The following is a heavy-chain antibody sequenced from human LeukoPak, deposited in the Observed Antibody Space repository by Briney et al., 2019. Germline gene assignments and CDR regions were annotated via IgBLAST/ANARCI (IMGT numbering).Heavy chain of an antibody. CDR3: ARELSGSVGIDP. J-gene: IGHJ5*02. D-gene: IGHD1-26*01. CDR1: GGSISSYY. CDR2: IYYSGST. V-gene: IGHV4-59*12. Sequence: SETLSLTCTVSGGSISSYYWSWIRQPPGKGLEWIGYIYYSGSTNYNPSLKSRVTISVDTSKNQFSLKLSSVTAADTAVYYCARELSGSVGIDPWGQGTLVTVSS.